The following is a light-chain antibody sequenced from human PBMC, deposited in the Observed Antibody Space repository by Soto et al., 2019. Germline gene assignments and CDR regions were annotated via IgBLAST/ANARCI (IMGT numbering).Light chain of an antibody. Sequence: QSVLTQPPSVSGSPGQSVTISCTGTSSDIGSYNRVSWYQLPPGTAPKLMIYEVINRPSGVPDRFSGSKSGNTASLTISGLRAEDEADYYCSLYTSSGTYAFGTGTKVTVL. CDR1: SSDIGSYNR. J-gene: IGLJ1*01. CDR3: SLYTSSGTYA. CDR2: EVI. V-gene: IGLV2-18*01.